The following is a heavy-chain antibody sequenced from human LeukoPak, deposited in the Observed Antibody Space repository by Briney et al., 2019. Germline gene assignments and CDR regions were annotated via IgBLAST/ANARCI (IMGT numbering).Heavy chain of an antibody. CDR3: ARHSSLDGFFDY. V-gene: IGHV4-34*01. CDR1: GGSFSGYY. Sequence: PSETLSLTCAVYGGSFSGYYWSWIRQPPGKGLEWIGEINHSGSTNYNPSLKSRVTISVDTSKNQFSLKLSSVTAADTAVYYCARHSSLDGFFDYWGQGTLVTVSS. D-gene: IGHD3-10*01. CDR2: INHSGST. J-gene: IGHJ4*02.